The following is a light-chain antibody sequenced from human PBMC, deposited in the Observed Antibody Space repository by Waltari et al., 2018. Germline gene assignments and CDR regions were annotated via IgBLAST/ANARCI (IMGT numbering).Light chain of an antibody. Sequence: DIVLTQSPDSLAVSLGERATINCRSSQSLLYSSNNKNYLAWYQHKPGQPPKLLIYWASIRVSGVPDRFRGSESGTDFTLTISSLQAEDVAVYYCQQYYSNPLTFGQGTKVEI. CDR2: WAS. CDR1: QSLLYSSNNKNY. CDR3: QQYYSNPLT. J-gene: IGKJ1*01. V-gene: IGKV4-1*01.